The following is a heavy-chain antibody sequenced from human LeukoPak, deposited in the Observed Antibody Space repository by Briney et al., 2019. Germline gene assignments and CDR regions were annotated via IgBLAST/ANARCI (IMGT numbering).Heavy chain of an antibody. V-gene: IGHV4-4*02. CDR1: GGSISSSNW. CDR3: ASGRNFYDSSGYYYYYYGMDV. CDR2: IYHSGST. D-gene: IGHD3-22*01. J-gene: IGHJ6*02. Sequence: SETLSLTCAVSGGSISSSNWWSWVRQPPGKGLEWIGEIYHSGSTNFSPSLKSRVTISVDKSKNQFSLKLSSVTAADTAVYYCASGRNFYDSSGYYYYYYGMDVWGQGTTVTVSS.